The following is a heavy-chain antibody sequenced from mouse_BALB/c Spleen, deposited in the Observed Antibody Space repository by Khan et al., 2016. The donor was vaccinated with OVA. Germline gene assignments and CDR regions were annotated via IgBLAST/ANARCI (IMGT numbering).Heavy chain of an antibody. D-gene: IGHD1-1*01. Sequence: DLVKPGASVKLSCKASGYTFTSYWINWIKQRPGQGLEWIGRIAPGSSNAYYNDMFKDKATLTVDTSSSTAYIQLSSLSSEDSAVYFCARENYYRRSCYAMDYWGQGTSVTVSS. J-gene: IGHJ4*01. V-gene: IGHV1S41*01. CDR2: IAPGSSNA. CDR3: ARENYYRRSCYAMDY. CDR1: GYTFTSYW.